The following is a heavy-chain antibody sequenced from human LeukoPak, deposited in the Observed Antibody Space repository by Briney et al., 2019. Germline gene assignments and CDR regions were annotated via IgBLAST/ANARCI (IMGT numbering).Heavy chain of an antibody. CDR3: ARNKGGNSKYPSPKFSKNMDV. Sequence: ASVKVSCKASGYTFTSYGISWVRQAPGQGLEWMGWISAYNGNTNYAQKLQGRVTMTTDTSTSTAYMELRSLRSDDTAVYYCARNKGGNSKYPSPKFSKNMDVGGKGTTVPFP. CDR2: ISAYNGNT. D-gene: IGHD5-18*01. CDR1: GYTFTSYG. V-gene: IGHV1-18*01. J-gene: IGHJ6*03.